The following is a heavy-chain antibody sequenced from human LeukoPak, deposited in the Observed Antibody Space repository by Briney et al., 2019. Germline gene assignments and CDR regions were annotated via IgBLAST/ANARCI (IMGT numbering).Heavy chain of an antibody. CDR2: ISAYNGNT. Sequence: GASVKVSCKASGYTFTSYGISWVRQAPGQGLEWMGWISAYNGNTNYAQKFQGRVTMTRDTSISTAYMELSRLRSDDTAVYYCARDRGGTYSSSSGGFVYWGQGTLVTVSS. CDR3: ARDRGGTYSSSSGGFVY. V-gene: IGHV1-18*01. CDR1: GYTFTSYG. D-gene: IGHD6-6*01. J-gene: IGHJ4*02.